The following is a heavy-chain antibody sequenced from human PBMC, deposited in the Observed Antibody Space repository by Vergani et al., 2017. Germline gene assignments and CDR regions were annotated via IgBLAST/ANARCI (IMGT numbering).Heavy chain of an antibody. Sequence: VQLVQSGAEVKKPGASVKVSCKASGYTFSTYGISWVRQAPGQGLEWMGWISAYNGNTNYPEKFQGRLTMTTDTSTRTAYMELRSLRSDDTAVYYCATDLNKLHNRITDPDAFDIWGQGTMVTVSS. J-gene: IGHJ3*02. D-gene: IGHD1-14*01. V-gene: IGHV1-18*01. CDR3: ATDLNKLHNRITDPDAFDI. CDR2: ISAYNGNT. CDR1: GYTFSTYG.